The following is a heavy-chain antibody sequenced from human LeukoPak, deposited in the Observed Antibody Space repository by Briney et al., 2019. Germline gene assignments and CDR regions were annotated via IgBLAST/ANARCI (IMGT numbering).Heavy chain of an antibody. D-gene: IGHD3-3*01. CDR2: ISVYSGNT. V-gene: IGHV1-18*01. J-gene: IGHJ4*02. CDR3: ARDPEYYDFWSGYPTTLFDY. CDR1: GYTFASFG. Sequence: ASVKVSCKAFGYTFASFGVSWVRQAPGQGLEWMAWISVYSGNTKIAQKFQGRVTMTTDTSTSTAYMELRSLRSDDTAVYYCARDPEYYDFWSGYPTTLFDYWGQGTLVTVSP.